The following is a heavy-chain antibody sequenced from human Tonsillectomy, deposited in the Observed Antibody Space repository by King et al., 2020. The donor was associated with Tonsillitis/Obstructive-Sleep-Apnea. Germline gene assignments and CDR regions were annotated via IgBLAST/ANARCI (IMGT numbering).Heavy chain of an antibody. CDR1: GDSISRYY. CDR3: VRTAEGSYDFWSGMSDHYYYMDA. J-gene: IGHJ6*03. CDR2: IHHSGTT. D-gene: IGHD3-3*01. Sequence: PLQESGPGLVKPSETLSLTCTVSGDSISRYYWSWLRQPPGKGLEWIGYIHHSGTTNYNPSLKSRVTIAVDTSKNQFSLKVTFVSAADAAVYFCVRTAEGSYDFWSGMSDHYYYMDAWGKGTTVTVS. V-gene: IGHV4-59*01.